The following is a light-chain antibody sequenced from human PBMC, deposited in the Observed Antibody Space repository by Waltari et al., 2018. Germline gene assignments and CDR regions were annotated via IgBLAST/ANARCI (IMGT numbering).Light chain of an antibody. V-gene: IGKV1-39*01. CDR1: QTIRRN. CDR2: AAS. CDR3: QQSYSTPLT. Sequence: DLQMTKSPSSLSASVGDRVTITCRSSQTIRRNLNWYQQKAGKAPNLLMYAASSLQSGVPSRFSGSGSGTDFTLTISSLQPEDFATYYCQQSYSTPLTFGGGTKVEIK. J-gene: IGKJ4*01.